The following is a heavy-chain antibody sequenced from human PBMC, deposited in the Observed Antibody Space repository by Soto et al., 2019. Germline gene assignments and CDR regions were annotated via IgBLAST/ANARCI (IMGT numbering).Heavy chain of an antibody. Sequence: SETLSLTCTVSGGSISSYYWSWIRQPPGKGLEWIGYIYYSGSTNYNPSLKSRVTISVDTSKNQFSLKLSSVTAADTAVYYCAREGGGYSGIHYYYYYMDVWGKGTTVTVSS. CDR3: AREGGGYSGIHYYYYYMDV. D-gene: IGHD5-12*01. CDR1: GGSISSYY. V-gene: IGHV4-59*01. CDR2: IYYSGST. J-gene: IGHJ6*03.